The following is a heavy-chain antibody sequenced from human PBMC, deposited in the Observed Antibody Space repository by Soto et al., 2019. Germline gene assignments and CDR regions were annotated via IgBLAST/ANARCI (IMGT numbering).Heavy chain of an antibody. J-gene: IGHJ3*02. Sequence: PGGSLRLSCAASGFTFSSYSMNWVRQAPGKGLEWVSSISSSSSYIYYADSVKGRFTISRDNAKNSLYLQMNSLRAEDTAVYYCARDSNWNYKIDDIWGQGTMVTVSS. V-gene: IGHV3-21*01. CDR2: ISSSSSYI. D-gene: IGHD1-7*01. CDR1: GFTFSSYS. CDR3: ARDSNWNYKIDDI.